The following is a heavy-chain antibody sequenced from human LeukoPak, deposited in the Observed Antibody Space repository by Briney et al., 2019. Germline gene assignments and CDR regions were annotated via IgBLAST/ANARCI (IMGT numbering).Heavy chain of an antibody. CDR1: GGSISSYY. D-gene: IGHD6-13*01. CDR2: IYYSGST. J-gene: IGHJ1*01. CDR3: ARVAYSSSWQYFQH. Sequence: SETLSLTCTVSGGSISSYYWSWIRRPPGKGLEWIGYIYYSGSTNYNPSLKSRVTISVDTSKNQFSLKLSSVTAADTAVYYCARVAYSSSWQYFQHWGQGTLVTVSS. V-gene: IGHV4-59*01.